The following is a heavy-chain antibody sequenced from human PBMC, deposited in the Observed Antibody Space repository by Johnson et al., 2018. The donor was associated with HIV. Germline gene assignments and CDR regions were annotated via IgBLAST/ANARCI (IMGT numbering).Heavy chain of an antibody. CDR1: GFTFSSYG. CDR2: ISYDGSNK. J-gene: IGHJ3*02. Sequence: QVQLVESGGGVVQPGRSLRLSCAASGFTFSSYGMHWVRQAPGKGLEWVAVISYDGSNKYYADAVKGRFTISRDNSKNTLFLQMNSLRPKDTAVYFCARVSLAYSYGYDAFDIWGRGTMVTVSS. CDR3: ARVSLAYSYGYDAFDI. D-gene: IGHD5-18*01. V-gene: IGHV3-30*03.